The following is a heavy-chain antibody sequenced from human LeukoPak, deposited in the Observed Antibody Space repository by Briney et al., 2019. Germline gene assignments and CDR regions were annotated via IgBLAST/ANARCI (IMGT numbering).Heavy chain of an antibody. Sequence: GASVKVSCKASGYTFTGYYMHWVRQAPGQGLEWMGWINPNSGGTNYAQKFQGRVTMTRDTSISTAYMELSRLRSDDTAVYYCARDVDYCSGGSCSTHHDYWGQGTLVTVSS. CDR3: ARDVDYCSGGSCSTHHDY. CDR1: GYTFTGYY. D-gene: IGHD2-15*01. V-gene: IGHV1-2*02. CDR2: INPNSGGT. J-gene: IGHJ4*02.